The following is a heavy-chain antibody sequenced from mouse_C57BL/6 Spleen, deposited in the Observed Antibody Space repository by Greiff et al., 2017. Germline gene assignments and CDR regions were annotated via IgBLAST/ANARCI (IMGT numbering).Heavy chain of an antibody. CDR1: GYTFTSYW. CDR3: ARSKCSIYYYGSSYEYYTMDY. CDR2: INPSNGGT. V-gene: IGHV1-53*01. D-gene: IGHD1-1*01. Sequence: QVQLQQPGTELVKPGASVKLSCKASGYTFTSYWMHWVKQRPGQGLEWIGNINPSNGGTNYNEKFKSKATLTVAKSSSTAYMQLSSLTSEDSAVXYCARSKCSIYYYGSSYEYYTMDYWGQGTSVTVSS. J-gene: IGHJ4*01.